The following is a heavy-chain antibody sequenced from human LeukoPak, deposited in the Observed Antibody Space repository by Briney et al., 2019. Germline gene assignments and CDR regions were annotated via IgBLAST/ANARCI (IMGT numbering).Heavy chain of an antibody. V-gene: IGHV3-23*01. D-gene: IGHD6-19*01. CDR3: AKDLFGYSSGPFDY. Sequence: GGSLRLSCAASGFTFSDYYMSWIRQAPGKGLEWVSAISGSGGSTYYADSVKGRFTISRDNSKNTLYLQMNSLRAEDTAVYYCAKDLFGYSSGPFDYWGQGTLVTVSS. CDR2: ISGSGGST. CDR1: GFTFSDYY. J-gene: IGHJ4*02.